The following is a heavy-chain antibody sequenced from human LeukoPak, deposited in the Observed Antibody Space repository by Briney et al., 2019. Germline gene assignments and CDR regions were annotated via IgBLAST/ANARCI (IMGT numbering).Heavy chain of an antibody. Sequence: GRSLRLSCAASGFTVSSTCMSWVRQAPGKGLEWVSFIYSGTNTYYADSVKDRFTISRDNSKNTLYLQMNNLRAEDTGVYYCARDGGSGTYYLNYYYYGLDVWGQGTTVTVSS. V-gene: IGHV3-66*01. J-gene: IGHJ6*02. D-gene: IGHD3-10*01. CDR1: GFTVSSTC. CDR2: IYSGTNT. CDR3: ARDGGSGTYYLNYYYYGLDV.